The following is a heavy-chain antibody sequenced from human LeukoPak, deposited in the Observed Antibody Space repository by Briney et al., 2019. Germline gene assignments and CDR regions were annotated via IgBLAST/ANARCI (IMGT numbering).Heavy chain of an antibody. J-gene: IGHJ4*02. CDR2: ISTYNGNS. V-gene: IGHV1-18*01. CDR3: ARGDDYGDYWGLY. Sequence: ASVKVSCKASGYTFTKYGITWVRQAPGQGLEWMGWISTYNGNSNYAQKLQGRVTMTTDTSTSTAYMELRSLISDDAAVYYCARGDDYGDYWGLYWGQGTLVTVSS. D-gene: IGHD4-17*01. CDR1: GYTFTKYG.